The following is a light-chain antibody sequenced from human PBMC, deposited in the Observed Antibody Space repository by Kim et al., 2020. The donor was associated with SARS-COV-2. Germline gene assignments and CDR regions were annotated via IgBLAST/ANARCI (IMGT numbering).Light chain of an antibody. V-gene: IGLV2-14*03. CDR3: SSYTSSSTNYV. J-gene: IGLJ1*01. CDR1: SSDFGGYNY. CDR2: DVR. Sequence: QSITISCTGTSSDFGGYNYVSWYQHHPGKAPKRMIYDVRNRPSGVSNRFSGSKSGNTASLTISGLQAEDEADYYCSSYTSSSTNYVFGTGTKVTVL.